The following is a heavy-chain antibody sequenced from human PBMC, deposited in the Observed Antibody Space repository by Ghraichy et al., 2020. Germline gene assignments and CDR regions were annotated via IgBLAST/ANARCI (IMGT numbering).Heavy chain of an antibody. V-gene: IGHV3-23*01. CDR1: GFTFSSYA. J-gene: IGHJ4*02. D-gene: IGHD6-19*01. CDR3: AKSVAGYSCED. CDR2: ISGSGGST. Sequence: LSLTCPASGFTFSSYAMSWVRQAPGKGLEWVSAISGSGGSTYYADSVKGRFTISRDNSKNTLYLQMNSLRAEDTAVYYCAKSVAGYSCEDWGQGTLVTVSS.